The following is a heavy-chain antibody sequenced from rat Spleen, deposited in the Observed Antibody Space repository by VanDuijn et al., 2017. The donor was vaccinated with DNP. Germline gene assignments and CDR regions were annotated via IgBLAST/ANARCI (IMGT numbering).Heavy chain of an antibody. D-gene: IGHD1-3*01. CDR3: TRGEDYGSYHFDT. CDR2: ISEDGSTI. J-gene: IGHJ2*01. V-gene: IGHV4-2*01. Sequence: EVKLVESGGGLVQPGRSLKVSCVASGFNFYDYWMGWVRQTPGKGLQWIGEISEDGSTINYSPSLKDKFTISRNNAQNTLYLQMSELGSEDTAIYYCTRGEDYGSYHFDTWGQGVMVTISS. CDR1: GFNFYDYW.